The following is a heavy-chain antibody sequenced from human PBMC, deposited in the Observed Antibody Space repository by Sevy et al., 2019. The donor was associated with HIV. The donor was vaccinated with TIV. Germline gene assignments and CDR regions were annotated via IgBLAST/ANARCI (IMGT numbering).Heavy chain of an antibody. CDR3: ASGYCSGGSCVGGDDAFDI. CDR2: ISSSGSTI. Sequence: GGSLRLSCAASGFTFSSYEMNWVRQAPGKGLEWVSYISSSGSTIYYADSVKGRFTISRDNAKNSLYLQMNSLRAEDTAVYYCASGYCSGGSCVGGDDAFDIWGQGIMVTVSS. J-gene: IGHJ3*02. CDR1: GFTFSSYE. V-gene: IGHV3-48*03. D-gene: IGHD2-15*01.